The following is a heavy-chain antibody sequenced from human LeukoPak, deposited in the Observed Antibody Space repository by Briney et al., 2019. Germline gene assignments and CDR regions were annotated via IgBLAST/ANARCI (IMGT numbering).Heavy chain of an antibody. D-gene: IGHD3-3*01. CDR1: GFTFSSYG. Sequence: PGGSLRLSCAASGFTFSSYGMHWVRQAPGKGLEWKAFIRYDGSNKYYADSVKGRFTISRDNSKNTLYLQMNSLRAEDTAVYYCAKDRTFWSGPPAPDAFDIWGQGTMVTVSS. CDR2: IRYDGSNK. CDR3: AKDRTFWSGPPAPDAFDI. V-gene: IGHV3-30*02. J-gene: IGHJ3*02.